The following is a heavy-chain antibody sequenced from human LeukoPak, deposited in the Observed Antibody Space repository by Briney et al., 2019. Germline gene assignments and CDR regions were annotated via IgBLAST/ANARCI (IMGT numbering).Heavy chain of an antibody. CDR3: ARDMGQGMATITLRMDY. CDR2: IIPFTGTP. J-gene: IGHJ4*02. V-gene: IGHV1-69*05. D-gene: IGHD5-24*01. Sequence: GASVKVSCKASGGTFSSYAISWVRQAPGQGLEWMGGIIPFTGTPNYAQNFQGRVTITTDESTSTAYMELSSLRSEDTAVYYCARDMGQGMATITLRMDYWGQGTLVTVSS. CDR1: GGTFSSYA.